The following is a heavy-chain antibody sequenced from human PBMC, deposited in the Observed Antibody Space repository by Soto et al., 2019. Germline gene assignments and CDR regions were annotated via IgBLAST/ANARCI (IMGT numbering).Heavy chain of an antibody. J-gene: IGHJ4*02. Sequence: EVQLVESGGALVPPGGSLRLSCAASGFTFSYYDMHWVRQAEGKGLEWVAATGTSDDTYYADSVQGRFSISREDAKDSLYLQMSSLRAEDTAVYYCARGLLGAIDYWGQGTLVTVSS. CDR2: TGTSDDT. V-gene: IGHV3-13*01. CDR3: ARGLLGAIDY. CDR1: GFTFSYYD. D-gene: IGHD3-16*01.